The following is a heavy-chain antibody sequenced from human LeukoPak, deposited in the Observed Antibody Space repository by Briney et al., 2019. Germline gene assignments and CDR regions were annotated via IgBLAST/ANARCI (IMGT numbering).Heavy chain of an antibody. CDR3: ARGGSGSYNWFDP. J-gene: IGHJ5*02. CDR2: IIPIFGTA. V-gene: IGHV1-69*13. D-gene: IGHD1-26*01. Sequence: SVKVSCRASGGTFSSYAISWVRQAPGQGLEWMGGIIPIFGTANYAQKFQGRVTITADESTSTAYMELSSLRSEDTAVYYCARGGSGSYNWFDPWGQGTLVTVSS. CDR1: GGTFSSYA.